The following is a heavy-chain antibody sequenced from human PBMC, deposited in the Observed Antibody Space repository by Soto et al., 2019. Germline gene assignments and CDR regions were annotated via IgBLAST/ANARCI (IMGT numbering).Heavy chain of an antibody. Sequence: PGGSLRLSCAASGFTFSSYGMHWVRQAPGKGLEWVAVIWYDGSNKYYADSVKGRFTISRDNSKNTLYLQMNSLRAEDTAEYYCACGLGGGATALEAFDIWGQGTMVTVSS. CDR3: ACGLGGGATALEAFDI. D-gene: IGHD1-26*01. CDR2: IWYDGSNK. V-gene: IGHV3-33*01. CDR1: GFTFSSYG. J-gene: IGHJ3*02.